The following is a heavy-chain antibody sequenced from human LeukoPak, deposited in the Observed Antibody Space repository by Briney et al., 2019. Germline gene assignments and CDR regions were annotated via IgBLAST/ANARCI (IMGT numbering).Heavy chain of an antibody. D-gene: IGHD2-21*01. CDR2: ISSSGTAI. J-gene: IGHJ4*02. Sequence: GGSLRLSCAASGFTFSDYFMTWIRQAPGKGLEWVSGISSSGTAIYSADSVKGRFTISRDNAKNSLYLQMNSLRAEDTAVYYCARDQSYYGVWGQGTLVTVSS. CDR3: ARDQSYYGV. V-gene: IGHV3-11*01. CDR1: GFTFSDYF.